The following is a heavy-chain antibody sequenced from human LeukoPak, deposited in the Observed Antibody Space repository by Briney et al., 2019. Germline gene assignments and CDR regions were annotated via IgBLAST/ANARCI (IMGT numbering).Heavy chain of an antibody. V-gene: IGHV3-23*01. CDR2: ISGSGGST. CDR3: AKVPGYYDSSGYYRSSDY. D-gene: IGHD3-22*01. CDR1: GFTFSSDA. J-gene: IGHJ4*02. Sequence: GGSLRLSCAASGFTFSSDAMSWVRQAPGKGLEWVSAISGSGGSTYYADSVKGRFTISRDNSKNTLYLQMNSLRAEDTAVYYCAKVPGYYDSSGYYRSSDYWGQGTLVTVSS.